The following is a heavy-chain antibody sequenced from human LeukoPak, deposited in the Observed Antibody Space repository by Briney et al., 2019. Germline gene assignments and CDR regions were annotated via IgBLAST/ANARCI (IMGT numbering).Heavy chain of an antibody. CDR3: AQGVVISHFDY. J-gene: IGHJ4*02. CDR1: GGSISSYY. D-gene: IGHD3-3*01. CDR2: IYYSGST. V-gene: IGHV4-59*01. Sequence: SETLSLTCTVSGGSISSYYWSWIRQPPGKGLEWIGYIYYSGSTNYNPSLKSRVTISVDTSKNQFSLKLSSVTAADTAVYYCAQGVVISHFDYWGQGTLVTVSS.